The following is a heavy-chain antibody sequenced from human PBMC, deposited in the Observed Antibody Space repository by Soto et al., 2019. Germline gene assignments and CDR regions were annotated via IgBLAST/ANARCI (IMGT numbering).Heavy chain of an antibody. CDR2: IYYSGST. Sequence: PSETLSLTCTVSGGSISSSSYYWGWIRQPPGKGLEWIGSIYYSGSTYYNPSLKSRVTISVDTSKNQFSLKLSSVTAADTAVYYCARHLWFGEIDYWGQGTLVTVSS. J-gene: IGHJ4*02. D-gene: IGHD3-10*01. V-gene: IGHV4-39*01. CDR3: ARHLWFGEIDY. CDR1: GGSISSSSYY.